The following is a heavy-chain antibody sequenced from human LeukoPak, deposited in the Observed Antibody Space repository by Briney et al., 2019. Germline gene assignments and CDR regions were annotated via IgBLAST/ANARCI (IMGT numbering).Heavy chain of an antibody. J-gene: IGHJ4*02. V-gene: IGHV4-38-2*02. Sequence: SETLSLTCTVAGGTITSYYWGWIRQPPGKGLEWIGSIYHSGSTYYNPSLKSRVTISVDTSKNQFSLKLSSVTAADTAVYYCARRAVINFDHWGQGTLVTVSS. CDR1: GGTITSYY. CDR3: ARRAVINFDH. CDR2: IYHSGST. D-gene: IGHD2-21*01.